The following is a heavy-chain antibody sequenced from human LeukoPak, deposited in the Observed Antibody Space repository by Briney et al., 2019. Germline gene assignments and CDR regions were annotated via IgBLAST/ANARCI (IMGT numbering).Heavy chain of an antibody. CDR1: GFTFSSYW. J-gene: IGHJ3*02. Sequence: GGSLRLSCAASGFTFSSYWMSWVRQAPGKGLEWVANIKQDGSEKYYVDSVKGRFTISRDNAKNSLYLQMNSLRAEDTAVYYCHYYDSSGYWEDAFDIWGQGTMVTVSS. D-gene: IGHD3-22*01. CDR2: IKQDGSEK. V-gene: IGHV3-7*01. CDR3: HYYDSSGYWEDAFDI.